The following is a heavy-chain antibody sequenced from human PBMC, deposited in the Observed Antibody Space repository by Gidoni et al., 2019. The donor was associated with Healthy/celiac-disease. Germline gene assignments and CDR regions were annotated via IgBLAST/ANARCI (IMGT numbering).Heavy chain of an antibody. D-gene: IGHD3-3*01. V-gene: IGHV3-23*01. CDR3: AKRDSPPGVVITDAFDI. Sequence: EVQLLESGGGLVQPGGSLRLSCAASGFTFSSYAMSRVRQAPGKGLEWVSAISGSGGSTYYADSVKGRFTISRDNSKNTLYLQMNSLRAEDTAVYYCAKRDSPPGVVITDAFDIWGQGTMVTVSS. CDR2: ISGSGGST. J-gene: IGHJ3*02. CDR1: GFTFSSYA.